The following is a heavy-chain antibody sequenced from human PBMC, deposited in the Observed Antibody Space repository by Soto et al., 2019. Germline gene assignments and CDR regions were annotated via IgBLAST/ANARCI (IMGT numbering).Heavy chain of an antibody. V-gene: IGHV1-69*08. CDR2: IIPILGIA. J-gene: IGHJ6*02. CDR3: ARDKVLLWFGAQTASGMDV. Sequence: QVQLVQSGAEVKKPGSSVKVSCKASGGTFSSYTISWVRQAPGQGLEWMGRIIPILGIANYAQKFQGRVTIHADKSPSTAYMELSSLRSEDTAVYYCARDKVLLWFGAQTASGMDVWGQGATVTVSS. D-gene: IGHD3-10*01. CDR1: GGTFSSYT.